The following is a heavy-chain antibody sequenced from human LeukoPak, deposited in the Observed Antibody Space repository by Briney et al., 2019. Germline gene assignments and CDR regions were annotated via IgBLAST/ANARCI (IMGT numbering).Heavy chain of an antibody. CDR1: GYTFTSYG. CDR3: ARENYDFWSGYPAYYFDY. Sequence: GASVKVSCKASGYTFTSYGISWVRQAPGQGLEWMGWTSAYNGNTNYAQKLQGRVTMTTDTSTSTAYMELRSLRSDDTAVYYCARENYDFWSGYPAYYFDYWGQGALVTVSS. CDR2: TSAYNGNT. D-gene: IGHD3-3*01. J-gene: IGHJ4*02. V-gene: IGHV1-18*01.